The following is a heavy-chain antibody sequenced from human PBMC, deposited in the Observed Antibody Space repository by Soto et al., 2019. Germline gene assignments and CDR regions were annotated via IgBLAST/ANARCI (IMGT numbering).Heavy chain of an antibody. D-gene: IGHD2-2*01. J-gene: IGHJ6*02. V-gene: IGHV1-69*13. Sequence: SVKVSCKASGGTFSSYAISWVRQAPGQGLEWMGGIIPIFGTANYAQKFQGRVTITADESTSTAYMELSSLRSEDTAVYYCARDLDIVVVPAAIWPTYGMDVWGQGTTVTVSS. CDR1: GGTFSSYA. CDR2: IIPIFGTA. CDR3: ARDLDIVVVPAAIWPTYGMDV.